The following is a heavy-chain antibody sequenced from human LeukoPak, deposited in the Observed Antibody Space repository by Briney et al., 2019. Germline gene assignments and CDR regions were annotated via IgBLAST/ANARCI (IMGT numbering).Heavy chain of an antibody. V-gene: IGHV3-49*04. D-gene: IGHD3-3*01. Sequence: PGRSLRLSCTASGFTFGDYAMSWVRQAPGRGLEWVGFIRSKAYGGTTEYAASVKGRFTISRDDSKSIAYLQMNSLKTEDTAVYYCTRGGIRFLEWLLSEYWGQGTLVTASS. J-gene: IGHJ4*02. CDR3: TRGGIRFLEWLLSEY. CDR2: IRSKAYGGTT. CDR1: GFTFGDYA.